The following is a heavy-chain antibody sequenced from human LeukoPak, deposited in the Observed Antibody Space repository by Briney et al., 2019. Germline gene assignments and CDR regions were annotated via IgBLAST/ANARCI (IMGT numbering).Heavy chain of an antibody. CDR3: ARESTAFGATHYIVYYFDY. V-gene: IGHV4-4*07. Sequence: PSETLSLTCTVSGGSISSYYWSWIRQPAGKGLEWIGRIYTSGSTNYNPSLKSRVTMLVGTSKNQFSLKLSSVTAADTAVYYCARESTAFGATHYIVYYFDYWGQGTLVTVSS. D-gene: IGHD1-26*01. J-gene: IGHJ4*02. CDR2: IYTSGST. CDR1: GGSISSYY.